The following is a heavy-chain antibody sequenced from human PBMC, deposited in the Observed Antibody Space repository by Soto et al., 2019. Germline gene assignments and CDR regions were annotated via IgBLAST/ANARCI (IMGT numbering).Heavy chain of an antibody. D-gene: IGHD3-22*01. J-gene: IGHJ6*02. V-gene: IGHV3-53*01. CDR3: TRDRRDDSSGDYYYYGMDV. Sequence: GGSLRLSCAASGFTVSSNYMSWVRQAPGKGLEWVSVIYSGGSTYYADSVKGRFTISRDNSKDTLYLQMNSLRAEDTAVYYCTRDRRDDSSGDYYYYGMDVWGQGTTVTVSS. CDR1: GFTVSSNY. CDR2: IYSGGST.